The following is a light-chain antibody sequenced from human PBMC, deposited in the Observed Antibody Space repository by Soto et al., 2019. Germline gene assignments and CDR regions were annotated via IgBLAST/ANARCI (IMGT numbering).Light chain of an antibody. CDR2: DAS. Sequence: EIVLTQSPATLSLSPGERATLSCRASQSVSSYLAWYQQKPGQAPRLLIYDASNRATGIPARFSGSGSGTDFTLTISSLQSDDFASYYCQQYNSHFMWTFGQGTKVDIK. CDR3: QQYNSHFMWT. V-gene: IGKV3-11*01. CDR1: QSVSSY. J-gene: IGKJ1*01.